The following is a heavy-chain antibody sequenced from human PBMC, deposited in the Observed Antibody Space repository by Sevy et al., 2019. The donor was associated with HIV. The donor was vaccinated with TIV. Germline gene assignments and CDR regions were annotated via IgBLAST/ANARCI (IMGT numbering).Heavy chain of an antibody. J-gene: IGHJ5*02. CDR1: GGSISSSSYY. V-gene: IGHV4-39*01. Sequence: SETLSLTCTVSGGSISSSSYYWGWIRQPPGKGLEWIGSIYYSGSTYYNPSLKSRVTISVDTSKNQFSLKLSSVTAAETALYYCARHPHVVRYSYGPAVPGDGWFDPWGQGTLVTVSS. D-gene: IGHD5-18*01. CDR3: ARHPHVVRYSYGPAVPGDGWFDP. CDR2: IYYSGST.